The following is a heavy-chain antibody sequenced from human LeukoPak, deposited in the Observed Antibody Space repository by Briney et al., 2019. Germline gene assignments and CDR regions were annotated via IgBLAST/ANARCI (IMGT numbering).Heavy chain of an antibody. V-gene: IGHV3-48*01. CDR3: ARGTHYYDSSGYYYGDY. J-gene: IGHJ4*02. Sequence: PGGSLRLSCAASGFTFSGYSMNWVRQAPGKGLEWVSYISSSSSTIYYADSVKGRFTISRDNAKNSLYLQMNNLRAEDTAVYYCARGTHYYDSSGYYYGDYWGQGTLVTVSS. D-gene: IGHD3-22*01. CDR1: GFTFSGYS. CDR2: ISSSSSTI.